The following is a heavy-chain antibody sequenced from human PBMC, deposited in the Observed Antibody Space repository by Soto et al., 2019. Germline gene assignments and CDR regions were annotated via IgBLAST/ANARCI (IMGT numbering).Heavy chain of an antibody. CDR1: GFTFTTSA. V-gene: IGHV3-23*01. CDR3: AKSRGVPAPHPFDY. J-gene: IGHJ4*02. D-gene: IGHD2-2*01. CDR2: ISGSADST. Sequence: PGGSLRLSCAASGFTFTTSAMSWVRQAPGKGLEWVSSISGSADSTHYADYVKGRFTISRDNSKNTLYLQMNSLRADDTATYYCAKSRGVPAPHPFDYWGQGTLVTVSS.